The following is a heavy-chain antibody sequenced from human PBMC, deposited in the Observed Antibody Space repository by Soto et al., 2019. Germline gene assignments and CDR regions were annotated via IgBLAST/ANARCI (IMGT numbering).Heavy chain of an antibody. D-gene: IGHD2-2*01. J-gene: IGHJ6*02. V-gene: IGHV1-2*02. CDR3: ARERYQVISDGMDV. CDR1: GYTFTGYY. CDR2: INPETGGT. Sequence: EASVKVSCKASGYTFTGYYVHWVREAPGQGLEWMGWINPETGGTSYAQKFRGRVTLSRDTSINTAYLELSRLRFDDAAVYFCARERYQVISDGMDVWGQGTTVTVSS.